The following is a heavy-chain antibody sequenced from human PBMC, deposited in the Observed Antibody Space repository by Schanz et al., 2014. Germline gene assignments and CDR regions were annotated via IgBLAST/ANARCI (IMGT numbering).Heavy chain of an antibody. J-gene: IGHJ4*02. CDR1: GFTFGSYA. D-gene: IGHD5-12*01. V-gene: IGHV3-23*04. CDR3: ASDFGGYNLGY. CDR2: IRTSASDT. Sequence: EVQLVESGGGLIQPGGSLRLSCVGSGFTFGSYAMNWVRQAPGKGLEWVSTIRTSASDTFYADSVKGRFTISRDNSQNTLYLQMISLGVDDTAVYYCASDFGGYNLGYWGQGMLVTVSS.